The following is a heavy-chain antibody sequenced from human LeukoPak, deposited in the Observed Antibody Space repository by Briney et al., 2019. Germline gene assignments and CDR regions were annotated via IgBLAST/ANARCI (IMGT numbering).Heavy chain of an antibody. V-gene: IGHV3-66*01. D-gene: IGHD3-16*01. CDR1: GFTVTVNY. Sequence: GGSLRLSCAVSGFTVTVNYMSWVRQAPGKGLEWVSIIYKSGTISYADSVKGRSIISRDSSTNTLSLQMTSLRAEDTAVYYCAADFYTSYHLGYWGQGTLVTVSS. J-gene: IGHJ4*02. CDR2: IYKSGTI. CDR3: AADFYTSYHLGY.